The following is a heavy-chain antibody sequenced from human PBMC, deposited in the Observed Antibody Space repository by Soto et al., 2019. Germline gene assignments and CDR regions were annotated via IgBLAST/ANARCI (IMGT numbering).Heavy chain of an antibody. J-gene: IGHJ4*02. V-gene: IGHV2-5*02. CDR1: GFSLSTSGVG. D-gene: IGHD5-12*01. CDR2: IYWDDDK. CDR3: AHGGYSGYDRGNKLYSSSWYIDY. Sequence: QITLKETGPTLVKPTQTLTLTCTFSGFSLSTSGVGVGWIRQPPGKALEWLALIYWDDDKRYSPSLKSRLTITKDTSKNQVVLTMTNMDPVDTATYYCAHGGYSGYDRGNKLYSSSWYIDYWGQGTLVTVSS.